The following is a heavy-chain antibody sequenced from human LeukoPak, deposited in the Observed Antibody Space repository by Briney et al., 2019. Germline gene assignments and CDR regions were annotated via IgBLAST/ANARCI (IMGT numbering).Heavy chain of an antibody. Sequence: GGSVRIPCSASGFSFSTYCVHWIRQAPGKGLEWVAFIRYDGNTKQYVDSVKRRFTVSRDNSKNVVLLQMNRLRPEDTAMYYCAKESRDYDSSPYYATWGQGTLVPVFS. CDR2: IRYDGNTK. CDR1: GFSFSTYC. CDR3: AKESRDYDSSPYYAT. D-gene: IGHD3-22*01. J-gene: IGHJ5*02. V-gene: IGHV3-30*02.